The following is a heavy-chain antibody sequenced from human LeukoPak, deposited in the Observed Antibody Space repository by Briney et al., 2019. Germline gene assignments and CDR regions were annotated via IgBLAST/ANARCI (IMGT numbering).Heavy chain of an antibody. CDR1: GFTFSSYA. V-gene: IGHV3-23*01. CDR3: AKGTAVAGWNY. CDR2: ISGSGGST. D-gene: IGHD6-19*01. Sequence: GGSLRLSCAAPGFTFSSYAMSWVRQAPGKGLEWVSAISGSGGSTYYADSVKGRFTISRDNSKNTLYLQMNSLRAEDTAVYYCAKGTAVAGWNYWGQGTLVTVSS. J-gene: IGHJ4*02.